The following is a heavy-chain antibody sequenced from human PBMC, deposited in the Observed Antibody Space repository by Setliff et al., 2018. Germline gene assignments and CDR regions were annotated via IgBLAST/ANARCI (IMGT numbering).Heavy chain of an antibody. CDR1: GGSISSGSYY. D-gene: IGHD3-10*01. Sequence: PSETLSLTCTVSGGSISSGSYYWSWIRQPPGKGLEWIGYIYYSGSTNYNPSLKSRVTISVDTSKNQFSLKLSSVTAADTAVYYCAREKGVYTYYFDYWGQGTLVTVSS. CDR2: IYYSGST. V-gene: IGHV4-61*01. CDR3: AREKGVYTYYFDY. J-gene: IGHJ4*02.